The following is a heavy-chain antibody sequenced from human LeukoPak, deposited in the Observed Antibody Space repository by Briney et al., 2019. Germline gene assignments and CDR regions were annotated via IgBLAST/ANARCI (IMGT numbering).Heavy chain of an antibody. CDR1: GYTFTGYY. CDR3: ATLGATDAFDI. V-gene: IGHV1-2*02. J-gene: IGHJ3*02. CDR2: INPNSGGT. D-gene: IGHD1-26*01. Sequence: GESLKISCKGSGYTFTGYYMHWVRQAPGQGLEWMGWINPNSGGTNYAQKFQGRVTMTRDTSISTAYMELSRLRSDDTAVYYCATLGATDAFDIWGQGTMVTVSS.